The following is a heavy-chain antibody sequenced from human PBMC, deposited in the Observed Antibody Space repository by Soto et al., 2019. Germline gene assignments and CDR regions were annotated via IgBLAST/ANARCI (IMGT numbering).Heavy chain of an antibody. CDR3: ASALGYCTNDVCYQGPFDY. V-gene: IGHV3-53*01. D-gene: IGHD2-8*01. CDR1: GFTVSSNY. J-gene: IGHJ4*02. CDR2: IYSGGST. Sequence: GGSLRLSCAASGFTVSSNYMSWVRQAPGKGLEWVSVIYSGGSTYYADSVKGRFTISRDNSKNTLYLQMNSLRAEDTAVYYCASALGYCTNDVCYQGPFDYLCQGTPVTVSA.